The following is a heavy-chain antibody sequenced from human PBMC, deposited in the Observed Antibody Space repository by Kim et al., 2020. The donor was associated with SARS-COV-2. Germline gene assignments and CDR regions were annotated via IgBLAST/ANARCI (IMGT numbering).Heavy chain of an antibody. CDR2: INGGNGNT. Sequence: ASVKVSCKASGYTFDTYALYLVRQAPGQRFEWMGWINGGNGNTRYSQNFQGRVTITRDTSATTAYMELSSLTSKDTAVYYCAREGSGSYNWLDPWGQGNLVTVSS. V-gene: IGHV1-3*01. CDR1: GYTFDTYA. CDR3: AREGSGSYNWLDP. D-gene: IGHD3-10*01. J-gene: IGHJ5*02.